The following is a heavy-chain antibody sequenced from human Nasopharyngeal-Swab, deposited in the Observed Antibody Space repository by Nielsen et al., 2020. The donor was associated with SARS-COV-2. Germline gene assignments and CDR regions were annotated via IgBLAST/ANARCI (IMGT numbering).Heavy chain of an antibody. V-gene: IGHV3-30-3*01. J-gene: IGHJ4*02. Sequence: GESLKISCAASGFTFSIYAMHWVRQAPGKGLEWVAAISYDGSNKHCADSVKGRFTISRDNSKNTLYLQMNTLRTEDTAVYYCARALSGSYSSPFDYWGQGTLVTVSS. CDR1: GFTFSIYA. D-gene: IGHD1-26*01. CDR3: ARALSGSYSSPFDY. CDR2: ISYDGSNK.